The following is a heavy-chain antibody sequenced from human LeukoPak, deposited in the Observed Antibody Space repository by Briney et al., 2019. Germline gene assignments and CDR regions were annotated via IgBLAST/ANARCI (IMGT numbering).Heavy chain of an antibody. D-gene: IGHD4-17*01. V-gene: IGHV3-7*01. Sequence: PGGSLRLSCAASGFSSSDYWMYWVRQAPRKGLEWVANIKQDGSEKYYVDSVRGRFTISRDNAKNALYLQMNSLRVEDTAVYYCAYGDAIDYWGQGTLVTVSS. CDR2: IKQDGSEK. J-gene: IGHJ4*02. CDR3: AYGDAIDY. CDR1: GFSSSDYW.